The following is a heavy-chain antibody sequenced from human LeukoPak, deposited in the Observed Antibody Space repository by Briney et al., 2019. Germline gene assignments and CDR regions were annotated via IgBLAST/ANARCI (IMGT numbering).Heavy chain of an antibody. J-gene: IGHJ4*02. CDR3: ARYDYGGILFDY. CDR1: GGSISSYY. Sequence: PSETLSLTCTVSGGSISSYYWSWIRQPPGKGLEWIGYIYYSGSTYYNPSLKSRVTISVDTSKNQFSLKLSSVTAADTAVYYCARYDYGGILFDYWGQGTLVTVSS. V-gene: IGHV4-30-4*08. D-gene: IGHD4-23*01. CDR2: IYYSGST.